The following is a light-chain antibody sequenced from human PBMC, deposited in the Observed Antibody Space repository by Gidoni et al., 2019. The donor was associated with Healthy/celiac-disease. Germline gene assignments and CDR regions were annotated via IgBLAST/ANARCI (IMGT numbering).Light chain of an antibody. J-gene: IGLJ1*01. CDR2: DVR. CDR1: SSDVGGYNY. Sequence: QSALTQPASVSGSPGQPITISCTGTSSDVGGYNYVSWYQQHPGKAPKLMIYDVRNRPSGVSTRFSGSKSGNTASLTISGLQAEDEADYYCSSYTSSSTLEVFGTGTKVTVL. V-gene: IGLV2-14*01. CDR3: SSYTSSSTLEV.